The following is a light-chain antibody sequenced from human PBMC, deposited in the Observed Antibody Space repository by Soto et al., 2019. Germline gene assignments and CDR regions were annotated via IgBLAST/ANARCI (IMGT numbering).Light chain of an antibody. V-gene: IGKV3-20*01. CDR2: GAS. Sequence: EIALTQSPGTLSLSPGERATLSCRASQTIGSRYLAWYQQKPGQRPRLLIYGASSRATGIPDRFSGSGSGTDFTLTISRLEPEVFAVYYCQHYVSSPLTFGGGTKVEI. J-gene: IGKJ4*01. CDR1: QTIGSRY. CDR3: QHYVSSPLT.